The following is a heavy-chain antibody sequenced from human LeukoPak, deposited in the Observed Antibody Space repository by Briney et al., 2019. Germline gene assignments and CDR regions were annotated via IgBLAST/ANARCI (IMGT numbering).Heavy chain of an antibody. Sequence: GGSLRLSCAASGFTFDDYAMHWVRQAPGKGLEWVSLISGDGGNTYYTDSVKGRFTISRDNRKDSLYLQLNSLTTEDTALYYCAKDTSSGSSLNYWGQGTLVTVSS. CDR2: ISGDGGNT. J-gene: IGHJ4*02. CDR3: AKDTSSGSSLNY. D-gene: IGHD1-26*01. CDR1: GFTFDDYA. V-gene: IGHV3-43*02.